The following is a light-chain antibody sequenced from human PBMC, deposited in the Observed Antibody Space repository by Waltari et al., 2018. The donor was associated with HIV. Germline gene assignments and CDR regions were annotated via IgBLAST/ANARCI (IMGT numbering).Light chain of an antibody. Sequence: EIVMTQSPATLSLSPGERATLSCRASQSVSSNLAWYQQKPGLAPRLLIYGASTRATGIPASFSGSGSGTDFTLTISSLQSEDFAVYYCQQYNNWASWTFGQGTNVEI. CDR3: QQYNNWASWT. CDR1: QSVSSN. CDR2: GAS. J-gene: IGKJ1*01. V-gene: IGKV3-15*01.